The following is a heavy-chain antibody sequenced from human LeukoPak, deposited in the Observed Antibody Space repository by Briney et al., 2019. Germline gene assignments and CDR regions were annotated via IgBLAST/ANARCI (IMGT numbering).Heavy chain of an antibody. Sequence: PGGSLRLSCAASGFTFSSYWMTWARQVPGKGLEWVANINKDGSERNYADSLKGRFTISRDNAMSSLFLQMDSLRAEDTAVYYCARDSLGRAATGIAMDYWGQGTLVTVSS. CDR1: GFTFSSYW. V-gene: IGHV3-7*01. CDR2: INKDGSER. CDR3: ARDSLGRAATGIAMDY. D-gene: IGHD6-13*01. J-gene: IGHJ4*02.